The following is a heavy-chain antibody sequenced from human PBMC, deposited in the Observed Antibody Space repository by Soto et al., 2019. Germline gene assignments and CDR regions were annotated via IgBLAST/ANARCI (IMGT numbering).Heavy chain of an antibody. CDR2: INPNSGGT. V-gene: IGHV1-2*02. CDR3: ARAWGSNTYYDF. D-gene: IGHD3-3*01. Sequence: ASLKVSCKASGYTFTGYYMPGVRQSPGQGLEWMGWINPNSGGTNYAQKFQGRVTMTRDTSISTAYMELSRLRSDDTAVYYCARAWGSNTYYDFWSQGTLVTVSS. J-gene: IGHJ4*02. CDR1: GYTFTGYY.